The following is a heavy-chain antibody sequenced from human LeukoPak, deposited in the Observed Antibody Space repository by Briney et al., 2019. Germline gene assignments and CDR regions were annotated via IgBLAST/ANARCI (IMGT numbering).Heavy chain of an antibody. D-gene: IGHD3-3*01. CDR1: GGSISSGGYY. CDR3: ARESSTVDFWSGYPDY. Sequence: SETLSLTCTVSGGSISSGGYYWSWIRQPPGKGLEWIGYIYHSGSTYYNPSLKSRVTISVDRSKNQFSLKLSSVTAADTAVYYCARESSTVDFWSGYPDYWGQGTLVTVSS. V-gene: IGHV4-30-2*01. J-gene: IGHJ4*02. CDR2: IYHSGST.